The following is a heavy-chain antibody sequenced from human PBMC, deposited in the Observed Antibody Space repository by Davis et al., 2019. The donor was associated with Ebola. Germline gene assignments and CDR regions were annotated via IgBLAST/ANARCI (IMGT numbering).Heavy chain of an antibody. CDR3: ARHTGRISGIGPRPDY. Sequence: GESLKISCKGSGYSFTSYWIGWVRQMPGKGLEWMGIIYPSDSDTRYSPSFQGQVTISADKSISTAYLQWSSLKASDSAMYYCARHTGRISGIGPRPDYWGQGTLVTVSS. CDR1: GYSFTSYW. D-gene: IGHD1-14*01. V-gene: IGHV5-51*01. J-gene: IGHJ4*02. CDR2: IYPSDSDT.